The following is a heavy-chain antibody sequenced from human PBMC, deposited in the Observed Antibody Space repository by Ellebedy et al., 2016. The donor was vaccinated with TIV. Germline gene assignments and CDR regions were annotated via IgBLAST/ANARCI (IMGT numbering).Heavy chain of an antibody. CDR3: AKRAKAGGFDH. CDR1: GFTFHDYT. V-gene: IGHV3-43*01. CDR2: ISWDGGRT. Sequence: GESLKISCAASGFTFHDYTMHWVRQAPGKGLEWVSLISWDGGRTYYAHADSVKGRFTISRDNSKNSLYLQMNSLRADDTAIYYCAKRAKAGGFDHWGQGALVTVSS. J-gene: IGHJ5*02.